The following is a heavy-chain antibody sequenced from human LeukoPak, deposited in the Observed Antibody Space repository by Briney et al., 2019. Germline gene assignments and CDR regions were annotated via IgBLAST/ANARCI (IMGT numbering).Heavy chain of an antibody. D-gene: IGHD4-17*01. CDR2: ISGSGGST. CDR3: AKAFGGDPSFDY. Sequence: PGGSLRLSCAASGFTFSSYAMSWVRQAPGKGLEWVSAISGSGGSTYYADSVKGRFTISRDNSKNTLYLQMNSLRVEDTAVYYCAKAFGGDPSFDYWGQGTLVTVSS. V-gene: IGHV3-23*01. CDR1: GFTFSSYA. J-gene: IGHJ4*02.